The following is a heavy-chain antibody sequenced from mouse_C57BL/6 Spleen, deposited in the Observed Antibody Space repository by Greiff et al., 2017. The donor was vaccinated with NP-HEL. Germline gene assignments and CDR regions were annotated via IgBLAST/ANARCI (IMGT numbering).Heavy chain of an antibody. V-gene: IGHV3-6*01. CDR1: GYSITSGYY. CDR2: ISYDGSN. Sequence: EVQLVESGPGLVKPSQSLSLTCSVTGYSITSGYYWNWIRQFPGNKLEWMGYISYDGSNNYNPSLKNRISITRDTSKNQFFLKLNSVTTEDTATYYCAKISITTVPLRAMDYWGQGTSVTVSS. CDR3: AKISITTVPLRAMDY. D-gene: IGHD1-1*01. J-gene: IGHJ4*01.